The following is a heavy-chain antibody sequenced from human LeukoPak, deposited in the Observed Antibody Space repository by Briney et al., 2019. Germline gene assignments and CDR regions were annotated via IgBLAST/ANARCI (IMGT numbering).Heavy chain of an antibody. CDR1: GFTFSSYW. Sequence: GGSLRLSCAASGFTFSSYWMSWVRQAPGKGLEWVANIKQDGSEKYYVDSVKGRFTISRDNAKNSLYLQMNSLRAGDTAVYYCAREGNTVSSSYWGQGTLVTVSS. CDR3: AREGNTVSSSY. V-gene: IGHV3-7*01. CDR2: IKQDGSEK. J-gene: IGHJ4*02. D-gene: IGHD3-16*02.